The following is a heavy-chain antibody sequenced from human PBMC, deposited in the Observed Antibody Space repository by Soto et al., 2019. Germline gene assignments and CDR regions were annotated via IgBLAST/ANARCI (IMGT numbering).Heavy chain of an antibody. J-gene: IGHJ4*02. Sequence: QVQLQESGPGLVKPSETLSLTCTVSGGSFKSGSYSWSWIRQPPGKGLEWIGYVSHTGRTSYNPSLKSRVSISMDTSKNQFSLNLDSVSAADTAVYFCVRDFASFDSWGEGTLVTFSS. CDR1: GGSFKSGSYS. CDR3: VRDFASFDS. V-gene: IGHV4-61*01. D-gene: IGHD3-3*01. CDR2: VSHTGRT.